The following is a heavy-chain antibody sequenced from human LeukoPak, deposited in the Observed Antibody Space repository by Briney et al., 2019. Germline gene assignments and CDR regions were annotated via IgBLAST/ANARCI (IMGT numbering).Heavy chain of an antibody. CDR1: GFTLSENW. D-gene: IGHD6-13*01. J-gene: IGHJ3*01. V-gene: IGHV3-74*01. CDR2: INRDGGLT. CDR3: ARGEHRFAEAGTSAFDL. Sequence: PGGSLRLTCVASGFTLSENWMHWVRQAPGKGLAWVSHINRDGGLTNYADSVKGRFTISRDNARNTVYLQMSSLRVEDTAIYFCARGEHRFAEAGTSAFDLGGQGTLVTVSP.